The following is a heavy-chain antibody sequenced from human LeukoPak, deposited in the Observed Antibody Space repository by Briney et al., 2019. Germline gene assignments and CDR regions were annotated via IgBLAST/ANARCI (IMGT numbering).Heavy chain of an antibody. V-gene: IGHV4-61*02. Sequence: SQTLSLTCTVSGGSISSGSYDWSWIRQPAGKGLEWIGRIYSSGSTNYNPSLKSLVIISLDSSKTQFSLMLRSVTAADTVVYYWGAYCSSTSCQSFDYWGQGTLVTVSS. D-gene: IGHD2-2*01. CDR3: GAYCSSTSCQSFDY. CDR1: GGSISSGSYD. J-gene: IGHJ4*02. CDR2: IYSSGST.